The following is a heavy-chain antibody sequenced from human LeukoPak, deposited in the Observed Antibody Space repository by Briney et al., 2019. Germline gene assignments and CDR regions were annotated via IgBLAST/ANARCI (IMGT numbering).Heavy chain of an antibody. V-gene: IGHV4-34*01. CDR1: GGSFSGYY. D-gene: IGHD3-22*01. CDR3: ARDPGTPTQYYDSSGYYSYFDY. Sequence: SETLSLTCGAYGGSFSGYYWSWIRQPPGKGLEWIGEINYSGSTNYNPSLKSRVTISVDTSKNQFSLKLSSVTAADTAVYYCARDPGTPTQYYDSSGYYSYFDYWGQGTLVTVSS. J-gene: IGHJ4*02. CDR2: INYSGST.